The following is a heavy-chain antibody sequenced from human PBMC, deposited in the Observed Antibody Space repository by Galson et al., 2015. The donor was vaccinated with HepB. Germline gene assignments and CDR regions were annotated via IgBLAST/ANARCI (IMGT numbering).Heavy chain of an antibody. V-gene: IGHV3-64D*06. D-gene: IGHD3-3*01. J-gene: IGHJ5*02. CDR1: GFTFSSYA. CDR2: ISSNGGST. CDR3: VKDRRPHHYDFWSGYYRSPPWFDP. Sequence: SLRLSCAASGFTFSSYAMHWVRQAPGKGLEYVSAISSNGGSTYYADSVKGRFTISRDNSKNTLYLQMSSLRAEDTAVYYCVKDRRPHHYDFWSGYYRSPPWFDPWGQGTLVTVSS.